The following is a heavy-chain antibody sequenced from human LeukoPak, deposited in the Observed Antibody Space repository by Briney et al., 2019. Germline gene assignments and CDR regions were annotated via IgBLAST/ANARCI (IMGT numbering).Heavy chain of an antibody. CDR1: GFTFDDYA. J-gene: IGHJ4*02. D-gene: IGHD3-22*01. CDR2: ISWNSGSI. V-gene: IGHV3-9*01. CDR3: ANRYDSSGYYYEPLDY. Sequence: GGSLRLCCAASGFTFDDYAMHWVRHAPGKGLEGVSGISWNSGSIGYADSVKGRFTISRDNAKNSLYLQMNSLRAGDTALYYCANRYDSSGYYYEPLDYWGQGTLVTVSS.